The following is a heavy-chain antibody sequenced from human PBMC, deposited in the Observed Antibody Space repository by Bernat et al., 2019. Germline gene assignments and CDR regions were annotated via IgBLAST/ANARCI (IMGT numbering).Heavy chain of an antibody. CDR2: ISSSSSYI. V-gene: IGHV3-21*01. Sequence: EVQLVESGGGLVKPGGSLRLSCAASGSTFSSYSMNWVRQAPGKGLEWVSSISSSSSYIYYADSVKGRFTISRDNAKNSLYLQMNSLRAEDTAVYYCARADDILTGYYYFDYWGQGTLVTVSS. CDR3: ARADDILTGYYYFDY. J-gene: IGHJ4*02. CDR1: GSTFSSYS. D-gene: IGHD3-9*01.